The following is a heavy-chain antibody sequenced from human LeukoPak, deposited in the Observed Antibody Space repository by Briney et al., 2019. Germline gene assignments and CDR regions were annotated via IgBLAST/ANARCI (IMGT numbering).Heavy chain of an antibody. CDR3: ARDPASTRSERYAFDI. J-gene: IGHJ3*02. CDR1: GFTFSDYY. D-gene: IGHD1-1*01. Sequence: GGSLRLSCAASGFTFSDYYMSWIRQAPGKGLEWVSYTSGSTNIIYYADSVKGRFTISRDNAKNSVYLQMNSLRPEDTAVYYCARDPASTRSERYAFDIWGQGTVVTVSS. CDR2: TSGSTNII. V-gene: IGHV3-11*01.